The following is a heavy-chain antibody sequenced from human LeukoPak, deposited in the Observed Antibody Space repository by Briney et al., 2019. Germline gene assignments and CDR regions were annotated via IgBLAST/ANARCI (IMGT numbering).Heavy chain of an antibody. CDR1: GYTFTGYY. D-gene: IGHD4-17*01. Sequence: GASVKVSCKASGYTFTGYYMHWVRQAPGQWLEWMGWINPNSGGTNYAQKFQGRVTMTRDTSISTAYMKLSRLRSDDTAVYYCARDSGYGDPFDYWGQGTLVTVSS. CDR2: INPNSGGT. J-gene: IGHJ4*02. CDR3: ARDSGYGDPFDY. V-gene: IGHV1-2*02.